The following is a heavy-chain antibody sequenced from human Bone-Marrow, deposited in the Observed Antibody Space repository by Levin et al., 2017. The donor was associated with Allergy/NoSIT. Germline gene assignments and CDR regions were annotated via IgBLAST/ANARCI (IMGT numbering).Heavy chain of an antibody. CDR2: MKQDGSEK. CDR1: EFTLSYW. D-gene: IGHD6-19*01. Sequence: GGSLRLSCSASEFTLSYWMSWVRQAPGKGLEWVANMKQDGSEKYYVDSVKGRFTISRDNAKNSLFLQMNSLRVEDTAVYYCVTYSQDSSGGYYFHYWGQGTLVTVSS. V-gene: IGHV3-7*01. CDR3: VTYSQDSSGGYYFHY. J-gene: IGHJ4*02.